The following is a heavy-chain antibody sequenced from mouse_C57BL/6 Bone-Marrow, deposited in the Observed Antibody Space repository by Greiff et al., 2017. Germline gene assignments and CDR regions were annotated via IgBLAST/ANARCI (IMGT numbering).Heavy chain of an antibody. CDR1: GYTFTGYW. J-gene: IGHJ4*01. CDR2: LLPGSGST. V-gene: IGHV1-9*01. Sequence: VQLQQSGAELMKPGASVKLSCKATGYTFTGYWIEWVKQRPGPGLEWIGELLPGSGSTNYNEQFKGKATFTADTSSNTAYMQLSSLTTEDSAIYYCAGRAMDYWGQGTSVTVSS. CDR3: AGRAMDY.